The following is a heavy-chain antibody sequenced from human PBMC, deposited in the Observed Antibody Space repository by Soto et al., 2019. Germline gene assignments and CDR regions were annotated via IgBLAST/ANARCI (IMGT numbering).Heavy chain of an antibody. J-gene: IGHJ3*01. CDR1: GGSISSGDYY. CDR3: ARDGSYYYDSSGYDAFDL. CDR2: IYYSGST. V-gene: IGHV4-30-4*01. Sequence: SETLSLTCTVSGGSISSGDYYWSWIRQPPGKGLEWIGYIYYSGSTYYNPSLKSRVTISVDTSKNQFSLKLSSVTAADTAVYYWARDGSYYYDSSGYDAFDLWGTGTMVTVS. D-gene: IGHD3-22*01.